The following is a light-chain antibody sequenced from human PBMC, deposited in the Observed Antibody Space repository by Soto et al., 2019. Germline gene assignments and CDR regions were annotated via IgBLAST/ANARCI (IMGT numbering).Light chain of an antibody. Sequence: IVLTQSPGTLSLSPWERATLSCRASQSVSSTYLAWYQQKPGQAPRLLIYAASSRATGLPDRFSGSGSGTDFSLTISRLEPEDFAVYYCQQYGSSPRLTFGGGTKVDIK. V-gene: IGKV3-20*01. CDR1: QSVSSTY. J-gene: IGKJ4*01. CDR2: AAS. CDR3: QQYGSSPRLT.